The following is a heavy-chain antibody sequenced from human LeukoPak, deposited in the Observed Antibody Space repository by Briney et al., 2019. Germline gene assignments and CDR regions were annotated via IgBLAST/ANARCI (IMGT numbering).Heavy chain of an antibody. CDR2: INHSGST. J-gene: IGHJ5*02. Sequence: SETLSLTCAVYGGSFSGYYWSWIRQPPGKGLEWIGEINHSGSTNYNPSLKGRVTISVDTSKNQFSLKLSSVTAADTAVYYCASKVGSGWYGFSDWFDPWGQGTLVTVSS. V-gene: IGHV4-34*01. CDR3: ASKVGSGWYGFSDWFDP. CDR1: GGSFSGYY. D-gene: IGHD6-19*01.